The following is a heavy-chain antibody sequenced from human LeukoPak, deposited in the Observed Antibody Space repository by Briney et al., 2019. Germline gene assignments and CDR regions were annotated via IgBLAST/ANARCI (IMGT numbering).Heavy chain of an antibody. Sequence: GAPVKVSCKASGYTFTNYYIHWMRQAPGQGLEWVGIINLNAVTTRYAQKFQGRITVTRDTSTSIVYMELSSLRSEDTAVYFCAREGAAEAKNFDYWGQGTLVIVSS. V-gene: IGHV1-46*01. CDR1: GYTFTNYY. CDR2: INLNAVTT. D-gene: IGHD6-25*01. J-gene: IGHJ4*02. CDR3: AREGAAEAKNFDY.